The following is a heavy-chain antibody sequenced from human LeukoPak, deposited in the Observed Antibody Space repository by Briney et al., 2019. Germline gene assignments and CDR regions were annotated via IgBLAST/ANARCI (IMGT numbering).Heavy chain of an antibody. D-gene: IGHD4-23*01. CDR3: ARDRSDYGGNSGAFDI. CDR2: INPSGGST. J-gene: IGHJ3*02. Sequence: ASVKVSFKASGYTFTSYYMHWVRRAPGQGLEWMGIINPSGGSTSYAQKFQGRVTMTRDTSTSTVYMELSSLRSEDTAVYYCARDRSDYGGNSGAFDIWGQGTMVTVSS. CDR1: GYTFTSYY. V-gene: IGHV1-46*01.